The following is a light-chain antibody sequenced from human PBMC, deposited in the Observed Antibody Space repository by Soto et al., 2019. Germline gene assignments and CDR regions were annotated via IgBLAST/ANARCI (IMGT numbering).Light chain of an antibody. CDR3: AAWDDSLNAYV. CDR1: SSNIRSNT. J-gene: IGLJ1*01. V-gene: IGLV1-44*01. CDR2: SNN. Sequence: QSVLTQPPSASGTPGQRVTISCSGSSSNIRSNTVNWYQQLPGTAPKLLFYSNNERPSGVPDRFSGSKSGTSASLAISGLQSEDEADFYCAAWDDSLNAYVIGTGTKVTVL.